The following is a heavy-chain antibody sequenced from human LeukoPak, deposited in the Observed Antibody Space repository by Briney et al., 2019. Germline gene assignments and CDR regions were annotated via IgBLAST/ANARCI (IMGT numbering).Heavy chain of an antibody. CDR2: ISSSSSYI. J-gene: IGHJ4*02. CDR1: GFTFSSYS. CDR3: AREPQYYYDSSVYYFDY. V-gene: IGHV3-21*01. Sequence: GGSLRLSCAASGFTFSSYSMNWVRQAPGKGLEWVSSISSSSSYIYYADSVKGRFTISRDNAKNSLYLQMNSLRAEDTAVYYCAREPQYYYDSSVYYFDYWGQGTLVTVSS. D-gene: IGHD3-22*01.